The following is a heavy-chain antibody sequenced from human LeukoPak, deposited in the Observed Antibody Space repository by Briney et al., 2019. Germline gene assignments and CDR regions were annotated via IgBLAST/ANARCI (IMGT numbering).Heavy chain of an antibody. V-gene: IGHV4-39*07. CDR1: GGSISSSSYY. D-gene: IGHD6-6*01. Sequence: SETLSLTCTVSGGSISSSSYYWGWIRQPPGKGPEWIGSIYYSGSTYYNPSLKSRVTISVDTSKNQFSLKLSSVTAADTAAYYCARVIAARDYYYYMDVWAKGPRSPSP. CDR2: IYYSGST. CDR3: ARVIAARDYYYYMDV. J-gene: IGHJ6*03.